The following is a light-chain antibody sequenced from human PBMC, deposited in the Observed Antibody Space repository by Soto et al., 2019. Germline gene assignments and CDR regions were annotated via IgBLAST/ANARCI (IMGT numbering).Light chain of an antibody. CDR1: QSVFSNSKNRNH. CDR2: CAT. Sequence: DIVMPQSPDSLAVSLGERPTINCKSNQSVFSNSKNRNHLSWYQQKPGQPPKLLIYCATTRESGVPDRVSGSGSWTDITRTVSGLQAEDVAIYYCHQYFSSPHTFGVGTKVESK. J-gene: IGKJ4*01. V-gene: IGKV4-1*01. CDR3: HQYFSSPHT.